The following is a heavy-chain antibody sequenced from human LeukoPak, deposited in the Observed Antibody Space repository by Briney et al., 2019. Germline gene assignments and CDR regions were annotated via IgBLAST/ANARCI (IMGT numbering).Heavy chain of an antibody. J-gene: IGHJ5*02. V-gene: IGHV4-30-4*08. CDR3: ARASLGGAWFDP. CDR1: GGSISSGDYY. D-gene: IGHD3-10*01. CDR2: IYYNGST. Sequence: PSQTLSLTCTVSGGSISSGDYYWSWIRQPPGKGLEWIGYIYYNGSTYYNPSLKSRVTISVDTSKNQFSLRLSSVTAADTAVYYCARASLGGAWFDPWGQGTLVTVSS.